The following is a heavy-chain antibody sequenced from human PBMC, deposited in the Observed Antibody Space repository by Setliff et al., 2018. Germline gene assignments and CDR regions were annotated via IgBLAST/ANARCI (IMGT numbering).Heavy chain of an antibody. J-gene: IGHJ3*02. CDR1: GFTFSKYW. V-gene: IGHV3-7*03. Sequence: GGSLRLSCAASGFTFSKYWMSWVRQAPGKGPEWVANIKEYGSEKYYVDSVKGRFTISRDNAKNSLYLEMNSLRDDDTAVYYCAREPRDKPEDIWGQGTMVTVSS. CDR2: IKEYGSEK. CDR3: AREPRDKPEDI.